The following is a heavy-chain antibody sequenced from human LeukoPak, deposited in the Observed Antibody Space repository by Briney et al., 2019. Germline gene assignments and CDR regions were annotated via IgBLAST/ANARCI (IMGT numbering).Heavy chain of an antibody. CDR2: ISGSGGST. D-gene: IGHD4-17*01. Sequence: GGSLRLSCAASGFTFSSYGMSWVRQAPGKGLEWVSAISGSGGSTYYADSVKGRFTISRDNSKNTLYLQMNSRRAEDTAVYYCATQTTGTSNAFDIWGQGTMVTVSS. J-gene: IGHJ3*02. CDR3: ATQTTGTSNAFDI. V-gene: IGHV3-23*01. CDR1: GFTFSSYG.